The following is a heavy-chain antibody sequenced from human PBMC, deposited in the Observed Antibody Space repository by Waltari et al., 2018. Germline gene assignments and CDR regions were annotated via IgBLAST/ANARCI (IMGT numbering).Heavy chain of an antibody. D-gene: IGHD6-19*01. Sequence: MSWVRQAPGKELEWVANIKPDGSEQYYVDSVKGRFTISRDNAKRSVFLQMNSLRAEDTAVYYCARENVAVPGGDYWGPGTLVTVSS. V-gene: IGHV3-7*01. CDR2: IKPDGSEQ. CDR3: ARENVAVPGGDY. J-gene: IGHJ4*02.